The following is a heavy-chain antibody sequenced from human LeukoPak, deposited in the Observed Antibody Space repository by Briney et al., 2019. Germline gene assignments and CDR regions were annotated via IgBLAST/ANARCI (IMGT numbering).Heavy chain of an antibody. CDR2: IYYSGST. J-gene: IGHJ4*02. V-gene: IGHV4-39*07. D-gene: IGHD3-9*01. CDR1: GGSISSSSYY. CDR3: ARRILTGSRSYYFDY. Sequence: SETLSLTCTVSGGSISSSSYYWGWIRQPPGKGLEWIGSIYYSGSTYYNPSLKSRVTISVDTSKNQFSLKLSSVTAADTAVYYCARRILTGSRSYYFDYWGQGTLVTVSS.